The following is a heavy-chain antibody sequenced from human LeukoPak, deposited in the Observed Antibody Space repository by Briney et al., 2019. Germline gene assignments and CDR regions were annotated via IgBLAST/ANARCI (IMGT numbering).Heavy chain of an antibody. D-gene: IGHD3-3*01. J-gene: IGHJ4*02. CDR1: GYSISSGYY. V-gene: IGHV4-61*01. CDR2: IYYSGST. CDR3: ARELWSGYSL. Sequence: SETLSLTCTVSGYSISSGYYWAWIRPPPGKGLEWIGYIYYSGSTNYNPSLKSRVTISVDTSKNQFSLKLSSVTAADTAVYYCARELWSGYSLWGQGTLVTVSS.